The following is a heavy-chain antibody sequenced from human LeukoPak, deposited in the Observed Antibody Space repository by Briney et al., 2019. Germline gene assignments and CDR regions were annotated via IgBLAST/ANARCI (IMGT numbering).Heavy chain of an antibody. V-gene: IGHV4-59*01. D-gene: IGHD1-26*01. CDR1: GGSISSYY. CDR2: MYYSGST. Sequence: SETLSLTCTVSGGSISSYYWSWIRRPPGKGLEWIGFMYYSGSTNYNPSLKSRVTISVDTSKNQFSLKLSSVTAADTAVYYCSGSYLYYYYYYMHVWGKGTTVTISS. J-gene: IGHJ6*03. CDR3: SGSYLYYYYYYMHV.